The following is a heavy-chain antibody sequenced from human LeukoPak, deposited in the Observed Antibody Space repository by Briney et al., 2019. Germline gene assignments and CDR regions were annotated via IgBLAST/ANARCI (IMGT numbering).Heavy chain of an antibody. CDR3: ARPDYYYYFMDV. J-gene: IGHJ6*03. Sequence: SETLSLTCTVSGGSISSFFWNWIRQPPGKGLQWIAFTHESGTTNYNPSLKSRVTMSLDTSKNQFPLRLSSVTTADTAFYYCARPDYYYYFMDVWGKGTTVTVSS. CDR2: THESGTT. V-gene: IGHV4-59*01. CDR1: GGSISSFF.